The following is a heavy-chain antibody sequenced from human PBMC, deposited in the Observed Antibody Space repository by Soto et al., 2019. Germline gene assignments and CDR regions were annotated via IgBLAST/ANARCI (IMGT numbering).Heavy chain of an antibody. V-gene: IGHV1-46*03. J-gene: IGHJ4*02. CDR2: INPSSGST. CDR3: ARESPRATPWQGPDDFWSGYSPPGDY. CDR1: GYTFTSYY. Sequence: ASVKVSCKASGYTFTSYYMHWVRQAPGQGLEWMGIINPSSGSTSYAQKFQGRVTMTRDTSTSTVYMELSSLRSEDTAVYYCARESPRATPWQGPDDFWSGYSPPGDYWGQGTLVTVSS. D-gene: IGHD3-3*01.